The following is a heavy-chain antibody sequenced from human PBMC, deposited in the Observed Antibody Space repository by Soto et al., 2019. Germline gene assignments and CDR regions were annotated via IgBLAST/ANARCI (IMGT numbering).Heavy chain of an antibody. D-gene: IGHD6-19*01. J-gene: IGHJ4*02. Sequence: GGSLRLSCAASGFTFSSYGMHWVRQAPGEGLEWVAVISYDGSNKYYADSVKGRFTISRDNSKNTLYLQMNSLRAEDTAVYYCAKAMQQWPANFDYWGQGTLVTVSS. CDR1: GFTFSSYG. CDR2: ISYDGSNK. CDR3: AKAMQQWPANFDY. V-gene: IGHV3-30*18.